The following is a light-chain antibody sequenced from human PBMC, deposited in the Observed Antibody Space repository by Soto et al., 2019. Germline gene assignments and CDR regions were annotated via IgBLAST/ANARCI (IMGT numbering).Light chain of an antibody. CDR2: EVS. CDR3: SSYTSSSTWV. Sequence: QSVLTQPASVSGSLGQSITISCTGTSSDVGGYNYVSWYQQHPGKAPKFMIYEVSNRPSGVSNRFSGSKSGNTASLTISGLQAEDEADYYCSSYTSSSTWVFGGGTQLTVL. CDR1: SSDVGGYNY. V-gene: IGLV2-14*01. J-gene: IGLJ3*02.